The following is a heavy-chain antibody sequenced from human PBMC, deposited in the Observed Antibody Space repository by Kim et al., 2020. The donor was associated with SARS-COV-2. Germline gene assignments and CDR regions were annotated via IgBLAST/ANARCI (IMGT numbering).Heavy chain of an antibody. Sequence: SDTLSLTCTVSGGSISSSSYYWGWIRQPPGKGLEWIGSIYYSGSTYYNPSLKSRVTISVDTSKNQFSLKLSSVTAADTAVYYCAREMDYYGSGRFDYWGQGTLVTVSS. CDR3: AREMDYYGSGRFDY. J-gene: IGHJ4*02. CDR1: GGSISSSSYY. D-gene: IGHD3-10*01. CDR2: IYYSGST. V-gene: IGHV4-39*02.